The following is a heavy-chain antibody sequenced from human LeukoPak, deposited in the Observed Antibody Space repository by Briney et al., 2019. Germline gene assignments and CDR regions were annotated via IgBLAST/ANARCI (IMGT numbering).Heavy chain of an antibody. Sequence: ASVKVSCKAAGYTFTSYYMHWVRHAPGQGLEWMGIINPSGGSTSYAQQFHGRVTMTRDTSTSTVYMELSSLRSEDTALYYCARGPAAGYPSAYSGQGTLVTLSS. CDR2: INPSGGST. CDR3: ARGPAAGYPSAY. V-gene: IGHV1-46*01. D-gene: IGHD6-13*01. CDR1: GYTFTSYY. J-gene: IGHJ4*02.